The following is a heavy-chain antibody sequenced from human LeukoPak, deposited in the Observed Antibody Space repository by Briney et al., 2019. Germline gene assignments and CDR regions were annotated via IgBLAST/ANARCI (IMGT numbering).Heavy chain of an antibody. J-gene: IGHJ4*02. CDR3: AGDYYDSSGYYPDY. Sequence: GRSLRLSCAASGFTFSSYAMHWVRQAPGKGLEWVAVISYDGSNKYYADSVKGRFTISRDNSKNMLYLQMNSLRAEDTAVYYCAGDYYDSSGYYPDYWGQGTLVTVSS. CDR1: GFTFSSYA. CDR2: ISYDGSNK. V-gene: IGHV3-30-3*01. D-gene: IGHD3-22*01.